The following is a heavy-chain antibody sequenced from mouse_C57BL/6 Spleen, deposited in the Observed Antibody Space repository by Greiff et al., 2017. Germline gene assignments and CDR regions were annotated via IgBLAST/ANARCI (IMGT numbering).Heavy chain of an antibody. CDR3: ARAPLFDY. V-gene: IGHV5-4*01. CDR1: GFTFSSYA. CDR2: ISDGGSYT. Sequence: EVQRVESGGGLVKPGGSLKLSCAASGFTFSSYAMSWVRQTPEKRLEWVATISDGGSYTYYPDNVKGRFTISRDNAKNNLYLQMSHLKSEDTAMYYCARAPLFDYWGQGTTLTVSS. J-gene: IGHJ2*01.